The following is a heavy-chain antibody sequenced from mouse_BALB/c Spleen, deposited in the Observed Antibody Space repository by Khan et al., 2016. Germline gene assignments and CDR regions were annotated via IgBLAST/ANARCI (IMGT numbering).Heavy chain of an antibody. CDR1: GYSITSDYA. Sequence: EVQLQESGPGLVKPSQSLSLTCTVTGYSITSDYAWNWIRQFPGNKLEWMGYISYSGSTSYNPSLKSRISITRDTSKNQFFLQLNSVTTEDTATXHCAPYGNYRYFDYWGQGTTLTVSS. D-gene: IGHD2-1*01. J-gene: IGHJ2*01. V-gene: IGHV3-2*02. CDR3: APYGNYRYFDY. CDR2: ISYSGST.